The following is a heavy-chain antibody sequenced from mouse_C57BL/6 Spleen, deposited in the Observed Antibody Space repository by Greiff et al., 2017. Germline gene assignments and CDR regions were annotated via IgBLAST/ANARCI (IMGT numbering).Heavy chain of an antibody. CDR3: ARSLDSSGPAWFAY. CDR2: IYPGDGDT. CDR1: GYAFSSSW. D-gene: IGHD3-2*02. Sequence: QVQLKQSGPELVKPGASVKISCKASGYAFSSSWMNWVKQRPGKGLEWIGRIYPGDGDTNYNGKFKGKATLTADKSSSTAYMQLSSLTSEDSAVYFCARSLDSSGPAWFAYWGQGTLVTVSA. V-gene: IGHV1-82*01. J-gene: IGHJ3*01.